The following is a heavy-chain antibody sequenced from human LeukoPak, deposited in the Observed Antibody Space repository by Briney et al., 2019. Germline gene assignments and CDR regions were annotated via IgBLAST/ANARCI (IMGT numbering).Heavy chain of an antibody. J-gene: IGHJ4*02. D-gene: IGHD1-26*01. V-gene: IGHV4-59*01. Sequence: SETLSLTCTVSGGSTSNYYWSWIRQPPGKGREWIGYIYYSGSTNYNPSLKSRVTISVDTSKKQFSLKLSSVTAADTAVYYCARARVGATYFFDYWGQGTLVAVCS. CDR2: IYYSGST. CDR3: ARARVGATYFFDY. CDR1: GGSTSNYY.